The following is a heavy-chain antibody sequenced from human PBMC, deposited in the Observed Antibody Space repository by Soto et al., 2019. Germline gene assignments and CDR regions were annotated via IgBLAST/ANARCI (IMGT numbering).Heavy chain of an antibody. CDR1: GVTFSSYG. V-gene: IGHV3-33*01. J-gene: IGHJ6*03. CDR2: IWYDGSNK. CDR3: ARDDYYYYYMDA. Sequence: GGSLRLSCAASGVTFSSYGMHWVRQAPGKGLEWVAVIWYDGSNKYYADSVKGRFTISRDNSKNTLYLQMNSLRAEDTAVYYCARDDYYYYYMDAWGKGTTVTVSS.